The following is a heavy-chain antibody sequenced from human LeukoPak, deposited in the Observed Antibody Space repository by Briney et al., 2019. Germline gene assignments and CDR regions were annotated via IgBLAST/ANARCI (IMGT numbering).Heavy chain of an antibody. V-gene: IGHV3-7*01. CDR2: IKQDGSEK. D-gene: IGHD2-8*01. Sequence: PGGSLRLSCAASGFTFSSYWMSWVRQAPGKGLEWVANIKQDGSEKYYVDSVKGRFTVSRDNSKNTLYLQMDSLRAEDTAVYYCARDADTNSRYSRFDYWGQGTLVTVSS. J-gene: IGHJ4*02. CDR1: GFTFSSYW. CDR3: ARDADTNSRYSRFDY.